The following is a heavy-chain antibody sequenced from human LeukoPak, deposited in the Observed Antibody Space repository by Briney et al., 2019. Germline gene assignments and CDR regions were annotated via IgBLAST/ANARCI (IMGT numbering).Heavy chain of an antibody. Sequence: KTGGSLRLSCAASGFTFSSYSMNWVRQAPGKGLEWVSCISSSSSHIYYADSVKGRFTISRDNAKNSLYLQMNSLRAEDMAVYYCARPHCSSTSCYGHYFQHWGQGTLVTVSS. CDR3: ARPHCSSTSCYGHYFQH. CDR2: ISSSSSHI. V-gene: IGHV3-21*01. J-gene: IGHJ1*01. D-gene: IGHD2-2*01. CDR1: GFTFSSYS.